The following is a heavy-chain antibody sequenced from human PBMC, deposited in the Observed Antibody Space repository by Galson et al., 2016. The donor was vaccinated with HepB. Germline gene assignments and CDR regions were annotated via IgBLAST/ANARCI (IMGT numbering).Heavy chain of an antibody. D-gene: IGHD3-16*02. J-gene: IGHJ4*02. Sequence: SVKVSCKASGYTFTSYAMHWVRPAPGQRLEWMGWINAGNGNTKYSQKFQGRVTITRDTSASTAYMELSSLRSEDTAVYYCASAPIMITFGGVIVRVAPGGYWGQGTLVTVSS. CDR2: INAGNGNT. V-gene: IGHV1-3*01. CDR3: ASAPIMITFGGVIVRVAPGGY. CDR1: GYTFTSYA.